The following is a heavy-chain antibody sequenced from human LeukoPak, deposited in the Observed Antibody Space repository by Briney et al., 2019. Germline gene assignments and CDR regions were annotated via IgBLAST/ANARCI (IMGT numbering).Heavy chain of an antibody. CDR2: ISSDGTIN. J-gene: IGHJ4*02. Sequence: GGSLRLSCATSGFTFRSYAIHWVRQAPGKGLEWVAFISSDGTINYYADFVEGRFSISRDNSKNTLSLQMNRLTGEDTAVYYCARGRSHHYSTDYWGQGTLVTVSS. CDR1: GFTFRSYA. V-gene: IGHV3-30-3*01. CDR3: ARGRSHHYSTDY. D-gene: IGHD3-10*01.